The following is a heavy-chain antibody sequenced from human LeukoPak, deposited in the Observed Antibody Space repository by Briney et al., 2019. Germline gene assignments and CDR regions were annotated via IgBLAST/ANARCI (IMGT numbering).Heavy chain of an antibody. Sequence: GASVKVSCKASRYTFTGYYMHWVRQSPGQGLEWMGWINPNSGGTNYAQKFQGRVTMTRDTSISTAYMELSRLRSDDTAVYYCARIRTYSSSAYDAFDIWGQGTMVTVSS. J-gene: IGHJ3*02. CDR1: RYTFTGYY. V-gene: IGHV1-2*02. CDR2: INPNSGGT. CDR3: ARIRTYSSSAYDAFDI. D-gene: IGHD6-6*01.